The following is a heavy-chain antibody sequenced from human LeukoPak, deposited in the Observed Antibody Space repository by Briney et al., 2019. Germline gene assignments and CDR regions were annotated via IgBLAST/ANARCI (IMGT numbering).Heavy chain of an antibody. Sequence: RGSLRFSCAASGFTFSSYAMSWVRQAPGKGLEWVSAISGSGGSTYYADSVKGRFTISRDNSKNTLYLQMNSLRAEDPAVYYCARLAPTSGGYYYYYMDVWGKGTTVTISS. CDR1: GFTFSSYA. D-gene: IGHD2/OR15-2a*01. CDR2: ISGSGGST. CDR3: ARLAPTSGGYYYYYMDV. J-gene: IGHJ6*03. V-gene: IGHV3-23*01.